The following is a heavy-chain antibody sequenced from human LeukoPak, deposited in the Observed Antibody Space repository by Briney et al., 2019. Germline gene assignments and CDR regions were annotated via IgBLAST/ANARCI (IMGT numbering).Heavy chain of an antibody. CDR2: ISYDGSNK. J-gene: IGHJ4*02. Sequence: PGGSLRLSCAASGFTFSSYGMHWVRQAPGKGLEWVAVISYDGSNKYYADSVKGRFTISRDNSKNTLYLQMNSLRAEDTAVYYCAKDLETVTGTPTYCDYWGQGTLVTVSS. V-gene: IGHV3-30*18. CDR3: AKDLETVTGTPTYCDY. CDR1: GFTFSSYG. D-gene: IGHD1-20*01.